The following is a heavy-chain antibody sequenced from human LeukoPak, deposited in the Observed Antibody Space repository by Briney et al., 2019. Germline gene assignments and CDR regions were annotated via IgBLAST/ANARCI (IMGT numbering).Heavy chain of an antibody. V-gene: IGHV3-7*01. CDR2: IKQDGSEK. CDR3: ASSVYCSSTSCYSSILPI. D-gene: IGHD2-2*01. CDR1: GFTFSSYW. J-gene: IGHJ3*02. Sequence: GGSLRLSCAASGFTFSSYWMSWVRQAPWKGLEWVANIKQDGSEKYYVDSVKGRFTISRDNAKNSLYLQMNSLRAEATAVYYCASSVYCSSTSCYSSILPIWGQGTMFTVSS.